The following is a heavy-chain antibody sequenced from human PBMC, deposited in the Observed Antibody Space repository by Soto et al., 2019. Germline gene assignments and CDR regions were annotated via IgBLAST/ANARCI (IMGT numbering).Heavy chain of an antibody. CDR1: GFTFSNAW. D-gene: IGHD3-3*01. J-gene: IGHJ6*02. V-gene: IGHV3-15*07. Sequence: GESLKISCAASGFTFSNAWMNWVRQAPGKGLEWVGRIKSKTDGGTTDYAAPVKGRFTISRDDSKNTLYLQMNSLKTEDTAVYYCTTDTKSPEYDFWSGYYLGGRDYYYGMDVWGQGTTVTVSS. CDR3: TTDTKSPEYDFWSGYYLGGRDYYYGMDV. CDR2: IKSKTDGGTT.